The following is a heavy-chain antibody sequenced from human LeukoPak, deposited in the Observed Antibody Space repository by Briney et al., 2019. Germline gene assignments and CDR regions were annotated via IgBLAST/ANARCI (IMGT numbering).Heavy chain of an antibody. CDR3: ARDGHERQIVATKGVYYYYYYMDV. J-gene: IGHJ6*03. D-gene: IGHD5-12*01. CDR1: GYTFTSYY. Sequence: ASVKVSCKASGYTFTSYYMHWMRQAPGQGLEWMGIINTSGGSTSYAQEFQGRVTITRDMSTTTVYMELSSLRSEDTAVYYCARDGHERQIVATKGVYYYYYYMDVWGKGTTVTVSS. CDR2: INTSGGST. V-gene: IGHV1-46*01.